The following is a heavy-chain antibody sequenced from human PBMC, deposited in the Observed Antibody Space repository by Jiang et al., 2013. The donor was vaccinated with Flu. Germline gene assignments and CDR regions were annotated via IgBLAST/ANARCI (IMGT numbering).Heavy chain of an antibody. CDR3: ARHGTMIAEDDAFDI. CDR1: GGSISSSSYY. Sequence: GPGLVKPSETLSLTCTVSGGSISSSSYYWGWIRQPPGKGLEWIGSIYYSGSTYYNPSLKSRVTISVDTSKNQFSLKLSSVTAADTAVYYCARHGTMIAEDDAFDIWGQGDNGHRLF. D-gene: IGHD3-22*01. J-gene: IGHJ3*02. V-gene: IGHV4-39*01. CDR2: IYYSGST.